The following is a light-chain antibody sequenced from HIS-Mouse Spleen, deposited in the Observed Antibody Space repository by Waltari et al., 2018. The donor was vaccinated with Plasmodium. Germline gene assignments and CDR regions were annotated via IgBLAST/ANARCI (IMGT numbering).Light chain of an antibody. V-gene: IGLV2-23*01. CDR2: EGS. CDR3: CSYAGSRMV. J-gene: IGLJ2*01. Sequence: QSALPPPASVSGSPGQSIPISCPDTTSVVGRYTLFSWYQQHPGKAPKLMIYEGSKRPSGVSNRFSGSKSGNTASLTISGLQAEDEADYYCCSYAGSRMVFGGGTKLTVL. CDR1: TSVVGRYTL.